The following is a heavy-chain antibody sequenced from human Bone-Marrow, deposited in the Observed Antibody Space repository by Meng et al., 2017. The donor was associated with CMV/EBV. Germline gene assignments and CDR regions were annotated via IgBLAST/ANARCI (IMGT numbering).Heavy chain of an antibody. CDR2: ISGSGGST. CDR3: ARSRVGSAAIPGDY. J-gene: IGHJ4*02. Sequence: LSLTCAASGFTFSSYAMSWVRQAPGKGLEWVSAISGSGGSTYYADSVKGRFTISRDNSKNTLYLQMNSLRAEDTAVYYCARSRVGSAAIPGDYWGQGTLVTVSS. D-gene: IGHD2-2*02. CDR1: GFTFSSYA. V-gene: IGHV3-23*01.